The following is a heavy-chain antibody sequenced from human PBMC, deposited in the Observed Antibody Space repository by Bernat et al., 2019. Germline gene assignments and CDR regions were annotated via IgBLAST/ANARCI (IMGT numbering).Heavy chain of an antibody. J-gene: IGHJ6*02. CDR3: AKDSSVGSSWYVHYYYYGMDV. CDR2: ISYDGSNK. CDR1: GFTFSSYG. Sequence: QVQLVESGGGVVQPGRSLRLSCAASGFTFSSYGMHWVRQAPGKGLEWVAVISYDGSNKYYADSVQGRFTISRDNSKNTLYLQMNSLRAEDTAVYYCAKDSSVGSSWYVHYYYYGMDVWGQGTTVTVSS. D-gene: IGHD6-13*01. V-gene: IGHV3-30*18.